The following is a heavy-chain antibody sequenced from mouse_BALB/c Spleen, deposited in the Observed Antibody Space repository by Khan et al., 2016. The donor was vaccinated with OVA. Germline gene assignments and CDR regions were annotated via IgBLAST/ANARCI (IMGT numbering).Heavy chain of an antibody. V-gene: IGHV1-7*01. CDR2: INPTSGYT. Sequence: QVQLQQSGAELAKPGASVKMSCKASGYTFTTYWMHWVQQRPGQGLEWIGYINPTSGYTDYKEKLKDRATLSAEKSSSTAYMQMSSLTSEDSAVYYCTRDRIDYWGQGTTLTVSS. CDR3: TRDRIDY. CDR1: GYTFTTYW. J-gene: IGHJ2*01.